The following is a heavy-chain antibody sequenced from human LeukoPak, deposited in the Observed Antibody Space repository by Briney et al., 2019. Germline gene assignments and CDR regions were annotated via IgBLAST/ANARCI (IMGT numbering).Heavy chain of an antibody. V-gene: IGHV1-8*03. Sequence: ASVKVSCKASGYTFTSYDINWVRQATGQGLEWMGWMNPNSGNTGYAQKFQGRVTITRNTSISTAYMELSSLRSEDTAVYYCARGSVGSSWSYNYYYYMDVWGKGTTVTVSS. J-gene: IGHJ6*03. CDR3: ARGSVGSSWSYNYYYYMDV. CDR2: MNPNSGNT. CDR1: GYTFTSYD. D-gene: IGHD6-13*01.